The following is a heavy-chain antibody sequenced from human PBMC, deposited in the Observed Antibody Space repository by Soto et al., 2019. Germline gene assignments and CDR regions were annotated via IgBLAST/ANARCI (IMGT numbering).Heavy chain of an antibody. Sequence: QEKLVQSGAEVKKPGASVKVSCKASGYTFTSYDINWVRQATGQGLEWMGWMNPNSGNTGYAQKFQGRVTMTRNTSISTAYMELSSLRAEDTAVYYCASESYSSGWYQFYYWGQGTLVTVSS. V-gene: IGHV1-8*01. J-gene: IGHJ4*02. CDR3: ASESYSSGWYQFYY. CDR2: MNPNSGNT. CDR1: GYTFTSYD. D-gene: IGHD6-19*01.